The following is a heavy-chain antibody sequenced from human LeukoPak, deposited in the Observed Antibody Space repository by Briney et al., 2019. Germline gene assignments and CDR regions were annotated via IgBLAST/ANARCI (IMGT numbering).Heavy chain of an antibody. V-gene: IGHV1-46*01. CDR1: GYTFTSYY. CDR2: INPSGGST. J-gene: IGHJ4*02. Sequence: GASVKVSCKASGYTFTSYYMHWVRQAPGQGLEWMGIINPSGGSTSYAQKFQGRVTMTRDTSTSTVYMELSSLRSEDTAVYYCARALARIQLWSESFVFDYWGQGTLVTVSS. CDR3: ARALARIQLWSESFVFDY. D-gene: IGHD5-18*01.